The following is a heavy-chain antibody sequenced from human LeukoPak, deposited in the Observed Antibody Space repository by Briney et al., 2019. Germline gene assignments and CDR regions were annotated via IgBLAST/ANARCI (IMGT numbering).Heavy chain of an antibody. Sequence: GGSLRLSCVASGFTFTSYNMNWVRQAPGKGQELVSLISSGSMIIHSADSLRGRFIISRANAKNSLYLQMDSLRTEDTAVYFCARARPPTSYYSYYMDVWGRGTTVIVSS. CDR1: GFTFTSYN. CDR3: ARARPPTSYYSYYMDV. V-gene: IGHV3-21*01. CDR2: ISSGSMII. J-gene: IGHJ6*03.